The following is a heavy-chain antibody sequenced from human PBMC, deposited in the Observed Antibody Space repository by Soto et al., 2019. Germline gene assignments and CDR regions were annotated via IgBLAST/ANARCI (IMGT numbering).Heavy chain of an antibody. J-gene: IGHJ6*02. Sequence: EVQLVESGGGLVQPGGSLRLSCAASGFTFSSYEMNWVRQAPGKGLEWVSYISSSGSTIYYADSVKGRFTISRDNAKNSLYLQMNSLRAEDTAVYYCARDQDIVVVPAAIRSFWGSGYYYGMDVWGQGTTVTVSS. CDR2: ISSSGSTI. V-gene: IGHV3-48*03. CDR1: GFTFSSYE. D-gene: IGHD2-2*02. CDR3: ARDQDIVVVPAAIRSFWGSGYYYGMDV.